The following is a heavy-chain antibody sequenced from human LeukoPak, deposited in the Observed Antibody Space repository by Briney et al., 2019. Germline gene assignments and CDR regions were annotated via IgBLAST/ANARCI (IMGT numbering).Heavy chain of an antibody. J-gene: IGHJ4*02. V-gene: IGHV3-30*18. Sequence: GGSLRLSCAASGFTFSDYGMHWVRQAPGKGLESVSLISYDGGNKFYADSVRDRFTISRDNSKNTLFLQMNSLRIEDTAVYYCAKVFEVRGARRPKDYWGQGTLVIVSS. CDR2: ISYDGGNK. D-gene: IGHD3-10*01. CDR1: GFTFSDYG. CDR3: AKVFEVRGARRPKDY.